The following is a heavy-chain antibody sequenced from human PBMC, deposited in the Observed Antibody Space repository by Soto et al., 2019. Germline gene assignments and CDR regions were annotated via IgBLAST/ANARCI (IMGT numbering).Heavy chain of an antibody. CDR3: AKDTPRITHAPELRPYGMDV. CDR1: GFTFSSYA. CDR2: ISGSGGST. Sequence: GGSLRLSCAASGFTFSSYAMSWVRQAPGKGLEWVSAISGSGGSTYYADSVKGRFTISSDNSKNTLYLQMNSLRAEDTAVYYCAKDTPRITHAPELRPYGMDVWGQGTTVTVSS. J-gene: IGHJ6*02. D-gene: IGHD3-10*01. V-gene: IGHV3-23*01.